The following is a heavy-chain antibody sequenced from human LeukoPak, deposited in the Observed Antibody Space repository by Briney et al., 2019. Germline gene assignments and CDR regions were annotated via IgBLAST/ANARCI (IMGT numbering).Heavy chain of an antibody. V-gene: IGHV3-15*01. D-gene: IGHD2-15*01. CDR1: GFTFSNAW. J-gene: IGHJ4*02. CDR3: TTDKITVVAATPTFDH. Sequence: GGSLRLSCAASGFTFSNAWMHWVRQAPGKGLEWVGRIKSKTDGGTTDYAAPVKGRFTISRDDSKNTLYLQMNSLKTDDTAVYYCTTDKITVVAATPTFDHWGQGTLVTVSS. CDR2: IKSKTDGGTT.